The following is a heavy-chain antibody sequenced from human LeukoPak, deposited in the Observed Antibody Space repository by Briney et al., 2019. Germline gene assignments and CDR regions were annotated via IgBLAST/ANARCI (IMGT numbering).Heavy chain of an antibody. V-gene: IGHV4-39*01. CDR2: IYYSGST. CDR3: ARHPRGFGELLPAHFDY. D-gene: IGHD3-10*01. CDR1: GGSISSSSYY. Sequence: SETLSLTCTVSGGSISSSSYYWGWIRQPPGKGLEWIGSIYYSGSTYYNPSLKSRVTISVDTSKNQFSLKLSSVTAADTAVYYCARHPRGFGELLPAHFDYWGQGTLVTVSS. J-gene: IGHJ4*02.